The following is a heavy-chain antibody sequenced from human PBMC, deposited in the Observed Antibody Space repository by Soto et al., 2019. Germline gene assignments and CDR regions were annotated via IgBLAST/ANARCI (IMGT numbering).Heavy chain of an antibody. Sequence: EVHLVESGGGLVQPGGSLRLSCAASGITFSNYWMTWVRQAPGKGLEWVANIKQDGSEKYYVDSVNGRFTISRDNAKNSLYLQMNSLRAEDTAVYYCARDQDDSSDAFDIWGQGTMVTVSS. J-gene: IGHJ3*02. D-gene: IGHD3-3*01. CDR2: IKQDGSEK. CDR3: ARDQDDSSDAFDI. V-gene: IGHV3-7*01. CDR1: GITFSNYW.